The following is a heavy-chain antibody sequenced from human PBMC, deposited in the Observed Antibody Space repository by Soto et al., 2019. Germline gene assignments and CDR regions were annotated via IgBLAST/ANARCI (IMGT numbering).Heavy chain of an antibody. Sequence: GGSLRLSCAASGFTFSSYGMHWVRQAPGKGLEWVSVIWYDGSNNYYADSVKGRFTRFRDNSKNTLNLLMHSLRAEDTDVYYFARGAGYYSSSSCSDGFDIWGQRTMVTVSS. D-gene: IGHD2-2*01. CDR1: GFTFSSYG. V-gene: IGHV3-33*01. J-gene: IGHJ3*02. CDR2: IWYDGSNN. CDR3: ARGAGYYSSSSCSDGFDI.